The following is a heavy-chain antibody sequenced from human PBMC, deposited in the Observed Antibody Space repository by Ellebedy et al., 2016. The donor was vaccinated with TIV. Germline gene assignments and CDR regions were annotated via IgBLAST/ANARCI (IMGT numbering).Heavy chain of an antibody. D-gene: IGHD5-12*01. CDR2: INHSGST. J-gene: IGHJ4*02. CDR1: GGSFSGYY. CDR3: ARFPRGYSGYVLFDY. Sequence: GSLRLXXAVYGGSFSGYYWSWIRQPPGKGLEWIGEINHSGSTNYNPSLKSRVTISVDTSKNQFSLKLSSVTAADTAVYYCARFPRGYSGYVLFDYWGQGTLVTVSS. V-gene: IGHV4-34*01.